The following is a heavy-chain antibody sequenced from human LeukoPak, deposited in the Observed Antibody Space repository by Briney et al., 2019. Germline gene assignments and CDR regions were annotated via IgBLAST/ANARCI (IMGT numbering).Heavy chain of an antibody. CDR2: IYYGGNT. CDR3: ARFSPRAMGNYLDF. D-gene: IGHD7-27*01. Sequence: KPSETLSLTCTVSGGSINTYYWSWVRQPPGKGLEWIGYIYYGGNTNYNPSLKSRVILSLDKSANQFSLNLSSVTAADTAVYYCARFSPRAMGNYLDFWGQGTLVTVSS. V-gene: IGHV4-59*12. J-gene: IGHJ4*02. CDR1: GGSINTYY.